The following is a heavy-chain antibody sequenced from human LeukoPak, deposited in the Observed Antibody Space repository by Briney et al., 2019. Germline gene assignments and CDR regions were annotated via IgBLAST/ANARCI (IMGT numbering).Heavy chain of an antibody. CDR3: ARDCGSGSYGDY. CDR2: IWHDASHT. J-gene: IGHJ4*02. Sequence: GRSLRLCCAASGFSFSTYAMHWVRQAPGKGLEWVALIWHDASHTFYTDSVKGRFTISRDGAKNTLYLQMNSLRAEDTAVYYCARDCGSGSYGDYWGQGTLVTVSS. V-gene: IGHV3-33*01. CDR1: GFSFSTYA. D-gene: IGHD3-10*01.